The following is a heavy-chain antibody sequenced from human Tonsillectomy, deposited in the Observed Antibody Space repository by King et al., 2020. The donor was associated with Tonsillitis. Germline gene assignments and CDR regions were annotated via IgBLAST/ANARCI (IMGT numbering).Heavy chain of an antibody. CDR2: ISSSSTYI. J-gene: IGHJ4*02. CDR1: GFTFSYYS. Sequence: AQLVQSGGGLVKPGGSLRRSCAASGFTFSYYSMNWVRQAPGKGLEWVSSISSSSTYIYYADSEKGRFTISIDNDKNTLYLQMNSLRAEDTSVYYCARGDYYDTSGFADYWGQGTLVTVSS. CDR3: ARGDYYDTSGFADY. V-gene: IGHV3-21*01. D-gene: IGHD3-22*01.